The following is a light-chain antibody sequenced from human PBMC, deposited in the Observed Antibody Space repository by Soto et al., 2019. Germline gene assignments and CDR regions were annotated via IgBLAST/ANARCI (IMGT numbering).Light chain of an antibody. Sequence: EIVMTQSPATLSVSPGERATLSCRASQSFSSNLAWYQQKPGQAPRLLISGASTRATGIPARFSGSGSGTEFILTISSLQSEDFAVYYCQQYNNWPPWTFGQGTKVEIK. CDR2: GAS. V-gene: IGKV3-15*01. CDR3: QQYNNWPPWT. CDR1: QSFSSN. J-gene: IGKJ1*01.